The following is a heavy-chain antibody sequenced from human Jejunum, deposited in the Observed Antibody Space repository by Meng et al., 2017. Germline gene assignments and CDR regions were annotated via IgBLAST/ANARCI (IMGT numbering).Heavy chain of an antibody. Sequence: QVQLVQSGGGVVLPGRSLRLSCAASGFSFSSYGMHWVRQAPGKGLEWVVVTSGVGSIKVYADSVKGRFTISRDNSKNTLFLQMDSLRAEDTAVYYCAKGRDTGSHYVPYFDYWGQGALVTVSS. V-gene: IGHV3-30*18. D-gene: IGHD1-26*01. CDR2: TSGVGSIK. J-gene: IGHJ4*02. CDR1: GFSFSSYG. CDR3: AKGRDTGSHYVPYFDY.